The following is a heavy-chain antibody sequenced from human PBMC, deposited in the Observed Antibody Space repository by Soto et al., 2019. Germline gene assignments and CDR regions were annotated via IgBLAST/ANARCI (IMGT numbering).Heavy chain of an antibody. D-gene: IGHD1-1*01. CDR2: ISWNSGTL. Sequence: GGSLRLSCAASEFTFEDYAMHWVRQAPGKGLEWVSGISWNSGTLVYADSVKGRFTISRDNAKNSLFLQMNSLRAEDTALYFCAKGRTRPLQLGSFGDNAFDVWGQGTMVTVSS. CDR1: EFTFEDYA. V-gene: IGHV3-9*01. J-gene: IGHJ3*01. CDR3: AKGRTRPLQLGSFGDNAFDV.